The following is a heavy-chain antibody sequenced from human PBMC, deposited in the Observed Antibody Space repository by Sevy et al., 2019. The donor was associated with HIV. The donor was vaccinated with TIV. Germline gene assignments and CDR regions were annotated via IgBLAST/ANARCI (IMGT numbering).Heavy chain of an antibody. J-gene: IGHJ6*02. CDR3: ARGGIAAADPTYYYYYGMDV. Sequence: GGSLRLSCAASGFTFSDYYMSWIRQAPGKGLEWVSYISSSGSTIYYADSVKGRFTISRVNAKNSLYLQMNSLRAEDTAVYYCARGGIAAADPTYYYYYGMDVWGQGTTVTVSS. D-gene: IGHD6-13*01. V-gene: IGHV3-11*04. CDR1: GFTFSDYY. CDR2: ISSSGSTI.